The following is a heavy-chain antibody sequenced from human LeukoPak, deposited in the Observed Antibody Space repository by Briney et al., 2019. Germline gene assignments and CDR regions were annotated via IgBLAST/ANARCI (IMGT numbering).Heavy chain of an antibody. V-gene: IGHV3-48*03. D-gene: IGHD3-22*01. Sequence: PGGSLRLSCAASGFTVSSYEMNWVRQAPGKGLEWVSYISSSGSTIYYADAVKGRFTISRDNANNSLYLQMNSLRAEDTAVYYCARARYYYDSSGYTYYFDYWGRGTLVTVSS. CDR1: GFTVSSYE. CDR2: ISSSGSTI. CDR3: ARARYYYDSSGYTYYFDY. J-gene: IGHJ4*02.